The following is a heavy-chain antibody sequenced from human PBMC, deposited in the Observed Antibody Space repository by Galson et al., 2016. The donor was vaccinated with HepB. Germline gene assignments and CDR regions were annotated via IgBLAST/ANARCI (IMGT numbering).Heavy chain of an antibody. J-gene: IGHJ4*02. Sequence: SLRLSCAASGFDFSSYAMHWVRQAPGMGLEWLTIISRDASDNYYADSVKGRFTISRDNSKNTLFLQMNSLTVEDTAVYYCAREKGSYFDFWGQGVLVTVSS. CDR3: AREKGSYFDF. CDR2: ISRDASDN. D-gene: IGHD3-10*01. V-gene: IGHV3-30*04. CDR1: GFDFSSYA.